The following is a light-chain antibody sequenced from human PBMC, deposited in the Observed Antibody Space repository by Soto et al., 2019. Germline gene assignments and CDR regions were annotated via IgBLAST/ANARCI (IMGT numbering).Light chain of an antibody. CDR2: GVS. V-gene: IGKV3-15*01. Sequence: EIVMTQSPTTLTLSPCERATFSCRASQSISSTLAWYQQKPGQAPRLLIYGVSTRATDIPARFSGSGSGTEFTLTISGLQSEDFAVYYCQQYNNWPRTFGGGTKVEI. CDR1: QSISST. J-gene: IGKJ4*01. CDR3: QQYNNWPRT.